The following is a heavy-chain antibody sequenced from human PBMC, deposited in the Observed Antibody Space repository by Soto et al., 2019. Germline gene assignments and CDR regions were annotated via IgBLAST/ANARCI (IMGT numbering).Heavy chain of an antibody. CDR3: ASCPIYGGDSYFAY. D-gene: IGHD2-21*01. Sequence: QVQLVQSGAEVRKPGASVKLSCQASGYTFTHYYIHWVRQAPGQGLEWLGIINPATGTTSYAQTFQGRVTLTTDTSASTVYLELSGLAAEDTAVYYCASCPIYGGDSYFAYWGQGTLVTVSS. V-gene: IGHV1-46*01. CDR2: INPATGTT. CDR1: GYTFTHYY. J-gene: IGHJ4*02.